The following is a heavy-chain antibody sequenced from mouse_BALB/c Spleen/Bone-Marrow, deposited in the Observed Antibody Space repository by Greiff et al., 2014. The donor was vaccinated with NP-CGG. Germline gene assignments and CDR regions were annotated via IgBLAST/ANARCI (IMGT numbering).Heavy chain of an antibody. CDR2: ISSGSGTI. CDR1: GFTFSSFG. J-gene: IGHJ2*01. V-gene: IGHV5-17*02. CDR3: ARLRRYYGYFDY. D-gene: IGHD1-1*01. Sequence: EVQRVESGGGLVQPGGSRKLSCAASGFTFSSFGMHWVRQAPEKGLEWVAYISSGSGTIYYADTVKGRFTISRDNPKNTLFLQMTSLRSEDTAMYYCARLRRYYGYFDYWGQGTTLTVSS.